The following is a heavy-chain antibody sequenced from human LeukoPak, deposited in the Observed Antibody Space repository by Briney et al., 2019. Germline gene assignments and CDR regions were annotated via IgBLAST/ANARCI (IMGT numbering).Heavy chain of an antibody. CDR3: AREIVGAKKANLDY. CDR1: GGTFSSYT. D-gene: IGHD1-26*01. CDR2: IIPILGIA. J-gene: IGHJ4*02. V-gene: IGHV1-69*04. Sequence: ASVKVSCKASGGTFSSYTISWVRQAPGQGLEWMGRIIPILGIANYAQKFQGRVTITADKSTSTAYMELSSLRSEDAAVYYCAREIVGAKKANLDYWGQGTLVTGSS.